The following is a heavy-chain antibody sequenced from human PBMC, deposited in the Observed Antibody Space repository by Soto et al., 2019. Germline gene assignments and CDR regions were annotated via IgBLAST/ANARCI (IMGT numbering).Heavy chain of an antibody. CDR1: GGSISSYY. Sequence: PSETLSLTCTVSGGSISSYYWSWIRQPPGKGLEWIGYIYYSGSTNYNPSLKSRVTISVDTSKNQFSLKLSSVTAADTAVYYCARAFSSGSGGFDYWGQGTLVTVSS. V-gene: IGHV4-59*08. CDR2: IYYSGST. D-gene: IGHD6-19*01. CDR3: ARAFSSGSGGFDY. J-gene: IGHJ4*02.